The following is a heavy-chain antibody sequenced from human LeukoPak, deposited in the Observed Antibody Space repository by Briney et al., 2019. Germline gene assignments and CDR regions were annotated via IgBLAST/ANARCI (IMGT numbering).Heavy chain of an antibody. J-gene: IGHJ4*02. CDR1: GFTFDDYA. CDR2: ISWNSGSI. Sequence: PGRSLRLSCAASGFTFDDYAMHWVRRAPGKGLEWVSGISWNSGSIGYADSVKGRFTISRDNAKNSLYLQMNSLRAEDTALYYCAPGAAAGTVGYWGQGTLVTVSS. D-gene: IGHD6-13*01. V-gene: IGHV3-9*01. CDR3: APGAAAGTVGY.